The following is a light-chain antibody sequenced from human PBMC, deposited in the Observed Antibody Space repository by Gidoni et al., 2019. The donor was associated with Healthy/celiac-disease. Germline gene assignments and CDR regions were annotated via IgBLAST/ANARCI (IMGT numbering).Light chain of an antibody. CDR3: QQSYSNPRT. V-gene: IGKV1-39*01. CDR2: AAS. J-gene: IGKJ1*01. CDR1: QSISSY. Sequence: DIQMTQSPSSLSASVGDRVTITCRASQSISSYLNWYQQKPGKAPKLLIYAASSLQSGVPSRFSGRGSGTDFTLTISSRQPEDFATYYCQQSYSNPRTCGQGTKVEIK.